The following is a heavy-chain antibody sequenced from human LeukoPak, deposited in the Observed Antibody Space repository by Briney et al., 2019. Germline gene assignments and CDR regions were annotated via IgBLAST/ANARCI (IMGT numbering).Heavy chain of an antibody. CDR2: IWYDGSKK. J-gene: IGHJ4*02. V-gene: IGHV3-33*01. Sequence: PGRSLRLSCAASGFTFSSYGMHWVRQAPGKGLEWVAVIWYDGSKKYYADFVKGRFTISRDNSKNVVYLQMDSLRAEDTAFYYCARSLGETTFDWWGQGTLVTVPS. CDR1: GFTFSSYG. D-gene: IGHD3-16*01. CDR3: ARSLGETTFDW.